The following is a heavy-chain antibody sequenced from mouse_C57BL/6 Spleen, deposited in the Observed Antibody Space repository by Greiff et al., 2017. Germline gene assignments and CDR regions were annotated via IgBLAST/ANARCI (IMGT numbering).Heavy chain of an antibody. CDR1: GYTFTNYW. Sequence: VQLQQPGAELVRPGTSVKLSCKASGYTFTNYWMHWVKQRPGQGLEWIGVIDPSDSYTNYNQKFKGKATLTVDTSSSTAYMQLSSLTSEDSAVYYCARSGGYDDFDYWGQGTTLTVSS. CDR3: ARSGGYDDFDY. CDR2: IDPSDSYT. D-gene: IGHD2-2*01. V-gene: IGHV1-59*01. J-gene: IGHJ2*01.